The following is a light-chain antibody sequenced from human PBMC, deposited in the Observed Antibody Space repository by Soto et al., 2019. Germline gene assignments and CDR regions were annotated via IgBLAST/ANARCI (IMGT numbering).Light chain of an antibody. Sequence: QPVLTQSSSASASLGSSVKLTCTLSSGHSSYIIAWHQQQPGKAPRYLMKLEGSGSYNKGSGVPDRFSGSSSGADRYLTISNLHFEDEADYYCETWDSNIHWVFVGGTKVTVL. J-gene: IGLJ3*02. CDR2: LEGSGSY. V-gene: IGLV4-60*02. CDR3: ETWDSNIHWV. CDR1: SGHSSYI.